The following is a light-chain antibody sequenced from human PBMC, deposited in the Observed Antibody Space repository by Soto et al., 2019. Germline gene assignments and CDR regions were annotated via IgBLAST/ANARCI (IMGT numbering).Light chain of an antibody. CDR1: SSNIGAGYH. CDR3: QSYDSTLIGFVI. Sequence: QSVLTQPPSVSGAPGQRVTISCTGNSSNIGAGYHVNWYHQLPGTAPKLLLTGSSDRPSGVPDRFAGYKSCSSDSLAITGLKAEDDADYYCQSYDSTLIGFVIFGGGTNLTVL. CDR2: GSS. V-gene: IGLV1-40*01. J-gene: IGLJ2*01.